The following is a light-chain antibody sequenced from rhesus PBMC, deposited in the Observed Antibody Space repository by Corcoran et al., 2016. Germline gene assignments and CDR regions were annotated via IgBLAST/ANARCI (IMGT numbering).Light chain of an antibody. CDR2: SAS. CDR3: QQHDSDPYS. CDR1: QGIKNH. V-gene: IGKV1S14*01. Sequence: DIQMTQSPSSLSASVGDTVTITCRASQGIKNHLAWYQKKPGKVTQLLIDSASNLESGVPARFSGGGSRKYFTLTISTLQPEEFGTYYCQQHDSDPYSFGQGTKVEI. J-gene: IGKJ2*01.